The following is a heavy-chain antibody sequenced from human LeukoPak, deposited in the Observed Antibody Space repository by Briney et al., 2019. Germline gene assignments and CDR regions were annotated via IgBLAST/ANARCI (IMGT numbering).Heavy chain of an antibody. CDR1: GFTFSNYA. J-gene: IGHJ4*02. CDR2: IKQDGSEK. D-gene: IGHD3-10*01. CDR3: ARVPHYYYDI. V-gene: IGHV3-7*03. Sequence: GGSLRLSCAASGFTFSNYAMSWVRQAPGKGLEWVANIKQDGSEKYYVDSVKGRFTISRDNSKNTLYLQMNSLRAEDTAVYYCARVPHYYYDIWGQGTLVTVSS.